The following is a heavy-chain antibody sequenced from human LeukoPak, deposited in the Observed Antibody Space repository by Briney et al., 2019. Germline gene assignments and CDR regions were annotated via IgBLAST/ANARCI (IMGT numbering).Heavy chain of an antibody. CDR2: IYHRGHT. D-gene: IGHD3-16*02. J-gene: IGHJ4*02. CDR1: NYSISSGYY. CDR3: ARIRMITFGGVIVRTYYFDY. Sequence: SETLSLTCAVSNYSISSGYYWGWIRQPPGKGLEGIGTIYHRGHTYYNPSLKSRVTISVDTSKTQFSLKLSSVTAADTAVYYCARIRMITFGGVIVRTYYFDYCGQGTLVIVSS. V-gene: IGHV4-38-2*01.